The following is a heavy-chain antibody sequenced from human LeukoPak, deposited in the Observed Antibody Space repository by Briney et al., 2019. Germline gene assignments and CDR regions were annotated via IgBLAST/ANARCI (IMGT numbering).Heavy chain of an antibody. CDR1: GYTFTNYD. J-gene: IGHJ5*02. V-gene: IGHV1-8*01. Sequence: GASVKVSCKASGYTFTNYDINWVRQATGQGLEWMGWMYPNSGNTGYAQKFQGRVTMTRNTSIGTAYMELSSLRSEDTAVYYCARVYYYDSSGSPNWFDPWGQGTLVTVSS. D-gene: IGHD3-22*01. CDR2: MYPNSGNT. CDR3: ARVYYYDSSGSPNWFDP.